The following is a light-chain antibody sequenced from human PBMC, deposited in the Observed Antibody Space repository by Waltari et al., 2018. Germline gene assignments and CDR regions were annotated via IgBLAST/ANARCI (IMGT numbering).Light chain of an antibody. Sequence: QSALTQPRSVSGSPGQSVTISCPGNTNDVGHYNHVPWYQQHPGQAPKLVIYDVSKRPSGVSDRFSGSKSGNTASLTISGLQGEDEADYYCCSYAGSQTWVFGGGTKLTVL. V-gene: IGLV2-11*01. J-gene: IGLJ3*02. CDR2: DVS. CDR1: TNDVGHYNH. CDR3: CSYAGSQTWV.